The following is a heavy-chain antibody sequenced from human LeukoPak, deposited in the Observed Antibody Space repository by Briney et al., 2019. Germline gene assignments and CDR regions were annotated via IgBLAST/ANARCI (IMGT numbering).Heavy chain of an antibody. J-gene: IGHJ4*02. D-gene: IGHD2-2*02. CDR2: IKQDGSEK. CDR1: GFTFSSYW. Sequence: GGSLRLSCAASGFTFSSYWMSWVRQAPGRGLEWVANIKQDGSEKYYVDSVKGRFTISRDNAKNSLYLQMNSLRAEDTAVYYCASRTYCSSTSCYSGWGLYYWGQGTLVTVSS. V-gene: IGHV3-7*01. CDR3: ASRTYCSSTSCYSGWGLYY.